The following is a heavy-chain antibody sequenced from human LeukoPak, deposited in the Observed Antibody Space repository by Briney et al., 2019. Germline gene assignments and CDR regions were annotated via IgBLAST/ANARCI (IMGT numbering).Heavy chain of an antibody. CDR3: ARGGRDCSSTSCYPSPTSDFAY. CDR2: ISSSSSYI. J-gene: IGHJ4*02. V-gene: IGHV3-21*01. CDR1: GFTFSSYS. D-gene: IGHD2-2*01. Sequence: GGSLRLSCAASGFTFSSYSMNWVRQAPGKGLEWVSSISSSSSYIYYADSVKGRFTISRDNAKNSLYLQMNSLRAEDTAVYYCARGGRDCSSTSCYPSPTSDFAYWGQGTLVTVSS.